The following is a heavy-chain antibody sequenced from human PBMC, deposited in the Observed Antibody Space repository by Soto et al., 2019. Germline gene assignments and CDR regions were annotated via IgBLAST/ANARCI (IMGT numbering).Heavy chain of an antibody. D-gene: IGHD5-18*01. CDR1: GFTFGDYA. CDR3: SRDRISTAVMATDY. Sequence: LRLSCTGSGFTFGDYAMSWVRRAPGKGLEWVGFIRSKAYGGTTEWAASVRGRFTFSRDDSKRIAYLRMNSLKTEDTAVYYCSRDRISTAVMATDYWGQGTLVTVSS. V-gene: IGHV3-49*04. CDR2: IRSKAYGGTT. J-gene: IGHJ4*02.